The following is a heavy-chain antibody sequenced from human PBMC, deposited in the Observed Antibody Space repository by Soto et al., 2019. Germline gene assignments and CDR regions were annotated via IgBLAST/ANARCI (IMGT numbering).Heavy chain of an antibody. CDR3: ARGSDTEVSSFSSSWYENWFDP. D-gene: IGHD6-13*01. CDR1: GGAISSYY. Sequence: SATLSLTSTVSGGAISSYYGSWIRQPDGKGLEWIGRIYTSGRTKYNPSLKSRVTMSVDTSKNQFSLKLRSVTAADTAVYYCARGSDTEVSSFSSSWYENWFDPWGQGTLFTVSS. J-gene: IGHJ5*02. CDR2: IYTSGRT. V-gene: IGHV4-4*07.